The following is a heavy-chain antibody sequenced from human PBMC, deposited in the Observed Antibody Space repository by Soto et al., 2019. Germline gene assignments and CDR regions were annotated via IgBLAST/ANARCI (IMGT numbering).Heavy chain of an antibody. D-gene: IGHD1-26*01. CDR1: RDTFTIYY. CDR3: ARSSGGNFGIIIEGTNWFAT. J-gene: IGHJ5*02. V-gene: IGHV1-46*01. CDR2: INPHGGST. Sequence: ASVKGDCKAPRDTFTIYYINWGRQAQGQGLEWMGVINPHGGSTAYAQKFKGRVTLTRDTSASTVYMEVSSLTSEDTAMYYCARSSGGNFGIIIEGTNWFATWGQGTLVTVSS.